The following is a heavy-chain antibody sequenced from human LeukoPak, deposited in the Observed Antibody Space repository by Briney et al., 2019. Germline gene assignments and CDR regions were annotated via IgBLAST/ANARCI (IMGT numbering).Heavy chain of an antibody. CDR3: ARDSADLQSIVGATRGVYYFDY. CDR1: GGSLSGFY. D-gene: IGHD1-26*01. V-gene: IGHV4-34*01. Sequence: QPSETLSLTCAVYGGSLSGFYWSWIRQSPGKGLEWIGEINQSGSTNYNPSLKSRVTISVDKSKNQFSLKLSSVTAADTAVYYCARDSADLQSIVGATRGVYYFDYWGQGTLVTVSS. CDR2: INQSGST. J-gene: IGHJ4*02.